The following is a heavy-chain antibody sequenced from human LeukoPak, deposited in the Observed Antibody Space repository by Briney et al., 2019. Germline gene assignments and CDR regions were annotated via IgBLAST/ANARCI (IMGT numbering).Heavy chain of an antibody. CDR1: GFTFSSYG. J-gene: IGHJ4*02. D-gene: IGHD4-17*01. CDR2: IWYDGSNK. CDR3: AKDGDQVTVTKFDY. V-gene: IGHV3-33*06. Sequence: GGSLRLSCAASGFTFSSYGMHWVRQAPGKGLEWVAVIWYDGSNKYYADSVKGRFTISRDNSKNTLYLQMNSLRAEDTAVYYCAKDGDQVTVTKFDYWGQGTLVTVSS.